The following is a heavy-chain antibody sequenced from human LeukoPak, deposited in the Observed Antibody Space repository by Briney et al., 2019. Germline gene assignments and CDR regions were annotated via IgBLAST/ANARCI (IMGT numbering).Heavy chain of an antibody. CDR2: IKQDGSEA. J-gene: IGHJ6*04. CDR3: AELGITMIGGV. V-gene: IGHV3-7*01. Sequence: GGSLRLSCVASGFTLSSYWMSWVRQAPGKGLEWVANIKQDGSEAYYVDSVKGRFIISRDNAKNSLYLEMNSLRAEDTAVYYCAELGITMIGGVWGKGTTVTISS. CDR1: GFTLSSYW. D-gene: IGHD3-10*02.